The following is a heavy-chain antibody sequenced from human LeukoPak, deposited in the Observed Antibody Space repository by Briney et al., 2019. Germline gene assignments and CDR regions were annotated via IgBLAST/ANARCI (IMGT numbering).Heavy chain of an antibody. Sequence: ASVKVSCKASGYTFTSYDINWVRHATGQGLEWMGWMNPNSGNTGYAQKFQGRVTMTRNTSISTAYMELSSLRSEDTAVYYCARGGEQLVLNHYYYMDVWGKGTTVTVSS. J-gene: IGHJ6*03. CDR3: ARGGEQLVLNHYYYMDV. CDR1: GYTFTSYD. CDR2: MNPNSGNT. D-gene: IGHD6-6*01. V-gene: IGHV1-8*01.